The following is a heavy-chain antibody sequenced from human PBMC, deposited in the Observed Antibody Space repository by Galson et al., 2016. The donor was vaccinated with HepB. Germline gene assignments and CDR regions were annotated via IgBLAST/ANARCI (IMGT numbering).Heavy chain of an antibody. V-gene: IGHV3-48*02. CDR2: IDAGATAV. D-gene: IGHD3-22*01. CDR3: ARGNYETS. Sequence: LRLSCAASGFTFSIYGMNWVRQAPGKGPEWVSYIDAGATAVRYADSVKGRFTISRDNARNLVFLQMNSLRDEDTAVYYYARGNYETSWGQGTLVAVSS. CDR1: GFTFSIYG. J-gene: IGHJ5*02.